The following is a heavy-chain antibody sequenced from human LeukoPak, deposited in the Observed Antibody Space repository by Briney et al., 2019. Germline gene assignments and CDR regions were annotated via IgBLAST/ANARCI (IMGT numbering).Heavy chain of an antibody. J-gene: IGHJ4*02. Sequence: KPSETLSLTCTVSGGSLSSSSYYWGWIRQPPGKGLEWIGSIYYSGSTYYNPSLKSRVTISVDTSKNQFPLKLSSVTAADTAVYYCARLEYYDFWSGYFDYWGQGTLVTVSS. CDR2: IYYSGST. D-gene: IGHD3-3*01. CDR3: ARLEYYDFWSGYFDY. V-gene: IGHV4-39*01. CDR1: GGSLSSSSYY.